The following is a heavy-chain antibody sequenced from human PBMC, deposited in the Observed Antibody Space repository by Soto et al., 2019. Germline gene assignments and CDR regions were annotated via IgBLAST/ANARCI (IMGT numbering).Heavy chain of an antibody. CDR3: ARDYYDSSGYYCLDY. J-gene: IGHJ4*02. D-gene: IGHD3-22*01. CDR1: GGTFSSYA. V-gene: IGHV1-69*06. CDR2: IIPIFGTA. Sequence: SVKVSCKASGGTFSSYAISWVRQAPGQGLEWMGGIIPIFGTANYAQKFQGRVTITADKSTSTAYMELSSLRSEDTAVYYCARDYYDSSGYYCLDYWGQGXLVTVYS.